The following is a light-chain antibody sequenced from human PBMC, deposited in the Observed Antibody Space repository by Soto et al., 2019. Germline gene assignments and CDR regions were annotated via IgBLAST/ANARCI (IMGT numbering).Light chain of an antibody. J-gene: IGKJ4*01. CDR3: QKYNSAPLT. Sequence: DIQMTQSPSTLPASVGARVTITCQASQSIISWLAWYQQKPGKAPKLLIYAASTMQSGVPSRFSGSGSGTDFTLTISSLQPEDFATYYCQKYNSAPLTFGGGTKVDIK. CDR2: AAS. CDR1: QSIISW. V-gene: IGKV1-27*01.